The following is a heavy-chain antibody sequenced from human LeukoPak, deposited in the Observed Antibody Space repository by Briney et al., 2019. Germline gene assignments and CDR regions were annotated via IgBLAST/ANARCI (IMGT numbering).Heavy chain of an antibody. J-gene: IGHJ4*02. CDR2: ISYDGSNK. CDR3: AKDRSDSYYYGSGSLDY. CDR1: GFTFSSYG. D-gene: IGHD3-10*01. Sequence: GGSLRLSCAASGFTFSSYGMHWVRQAPGKGLEWVSVISYDGSNKYYADSVKGRFTISRDNSKNTLYLQMNSLRAEDTAVYYCAKDRSDSYYYGSGSLDYWGQGTLVTVSS. V-gene: IGHV3-30*18.